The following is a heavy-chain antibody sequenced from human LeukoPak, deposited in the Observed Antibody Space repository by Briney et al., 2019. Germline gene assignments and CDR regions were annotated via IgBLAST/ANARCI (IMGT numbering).Heavy chain of an antibody. D-gene: IGHD2-21*01. CDR2: ISYDGSNK. V-gene: IGHV3-30*03. CDR1: GFTFSSYG. CDR3: HIVVVAPIIDY. Sequence: GGSLRLSCAASGFTFSSYGMHWVRQAPGKGLEWVAVISYDGSNKYYADSAKGRFTISRDNSKNTLYLQMNSLRAEDTAVYYCHIVVVAPIIDYWGQGTLVTVSS. J-gene: IGHJ4*02.